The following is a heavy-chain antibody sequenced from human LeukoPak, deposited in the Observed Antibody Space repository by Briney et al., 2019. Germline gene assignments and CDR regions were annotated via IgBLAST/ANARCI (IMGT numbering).Heavy chain of an antibody. CDR1: GGSISSYY. Sequence: SETLSLTCTVSGGSISSYYWSWIRQPPGKGLEWIGYMFYNGSTNYNPSLKSRVSISVDTSKNQLSLKVNSVTAADTAVYYCARGGLWGNFDYWGQGNLVTVSS. V-gene: IGHV4-59*01. CDR3: ARGGLWGNFDY. CDR2: MFYNGST. J-gene: IGHJ4*02. D-gene: IGHD5-18*01.